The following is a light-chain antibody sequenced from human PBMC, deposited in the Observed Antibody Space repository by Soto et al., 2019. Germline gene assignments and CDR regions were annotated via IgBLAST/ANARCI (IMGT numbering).Light chain of an antibody. CDR1: SSDVGGYDY. CDR3: SSYSGTNAYVL. J-gene: IGLJ6*01. CDR2: EVS. Sequence: QSALTQPPSASGSPGQSVTISCTGTSSDVGGYDYVCWYQRHPGKAPKLLIYEVSKRPSGVPDRFSGSKSGNTASLAVSGLQAYDEADYYCSSYSGTNAYVLFGSATKVTVL. V-gene: IGLV2-8*01.